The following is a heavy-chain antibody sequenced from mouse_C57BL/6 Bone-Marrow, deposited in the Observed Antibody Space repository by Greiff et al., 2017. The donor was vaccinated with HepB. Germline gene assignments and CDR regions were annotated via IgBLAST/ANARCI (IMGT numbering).Heavy chain of an antibody. V-gene: IGHV7-3*01. CDR3: ARYNVNYDYYAMDY. J-gene: IGHJ4*01. CDR1: GFTFTDYY. D-gene: IGHD2-1*01. CDR2: IRNKANGYTT. Sequence: DVMLVESGGGLVQPGGSLSLSCAASGFTFTDYYMSWVRQPPGKALEWLGFIRNKANGYTTEYSASVKGRFTISRDNSQSILYLQMNALRAEDSATYYCARYNVNYDYYAMDYWGQGTSVTVSS.